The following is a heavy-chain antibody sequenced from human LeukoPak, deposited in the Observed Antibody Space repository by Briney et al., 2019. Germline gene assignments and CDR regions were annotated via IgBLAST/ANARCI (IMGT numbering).Heavy chain of an antibody. Sequence: GGSLRLSCAASGFSFSNYGMHWVRQAPGKGLEGVALVSNDGSDKHYPDSVKGRFTISRDNSKNTLYLQMNSLRVEDTAVYYCAKDLALGPDYFDYWGQGTLVTVSS. CDR2: VSNDGSDK. J-gene: IGHJ4*02. V-gene: IGHV3-30*18. CDR1: GFSFSNYG. CDR3: AKDLALGPDYFDY. D-gene: IGHD7-27*01.